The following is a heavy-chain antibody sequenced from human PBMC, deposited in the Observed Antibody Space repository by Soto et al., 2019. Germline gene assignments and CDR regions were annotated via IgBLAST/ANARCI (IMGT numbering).Heavy chain of an antibody. Sequence: PSETLSLTCAVSGGSISSGGYSWSWIRQPPGKGLEWIGYIYHSGSTYYNPSLKSRVTISVDRSKNQFSLKLSSVTAADTAVYYCARGYGSPLVWGQGTLVTVSS. CDR1: GGSISSGGYS. CDR2: IYHSGST. D-gene: IGHD3-10*01. V-gene: IGHV4-30-2*01. J-gene: IGHJ4*02. CDR3: ARGYGSPLV.